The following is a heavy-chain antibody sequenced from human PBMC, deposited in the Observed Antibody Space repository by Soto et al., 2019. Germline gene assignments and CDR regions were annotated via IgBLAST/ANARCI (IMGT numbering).Heavy chain of an antibody. Sequence: QLQLQESGPGLVKPSETLSLTCSVSDGSFSSSYYWGWLRQAPGKGLEWLGNIYYSGHTYYNPSLKSRFAMSVDTSKNQFSLTLTSVTAADTAVYYCARYFLRGRLFDSWGQVTLVTVSS. CDR3: ARYFLRGRLFDS. CDR2: IYYSGHT. CDR1: DGSFSSSYY. V-gene: IGHV4-39*01. D-gene: IGHD3-10*01. J-gene: IGHJ4*02.